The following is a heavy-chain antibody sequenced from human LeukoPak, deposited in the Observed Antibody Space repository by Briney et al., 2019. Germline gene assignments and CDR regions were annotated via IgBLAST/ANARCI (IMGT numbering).Heavy chain of an antibody. Sequence: GRSLRLSCTASGFTFCDYVMSWVRQAPGKGLECVGFIRSKAYGGTTEYAASVKGRFTISRDDSKSIAYLQMNILKTEDTAVYYCSRGYYYGSGTPVWFDPRGQGTLVTVSS. CDR2: IRSKAYGGTT. CDR1: GFTFCDYV. CDR3: SRGYYYGSGTPVWFDP. V-gene: IGHV3-49*04. D-gene: IGHD3-10*01. J-gene: IGHJ5*02.